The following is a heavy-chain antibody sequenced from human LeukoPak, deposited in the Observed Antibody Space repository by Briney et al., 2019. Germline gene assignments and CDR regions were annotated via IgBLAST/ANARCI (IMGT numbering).Heavy chain of an antibody. J-gene: IGHJ3*02. D-gene: IGHD3-22*01. CDR3: ARPKGSSSGFYGFDI. Sequence: GESLKISCKGSRYIFTNYWIGWVRQLPGRGLEWMGIIYPGDSDTRYSPSFQGQVTISADKTISTAYLQWSSLKASDTAMYYCARPKGSSSGFYGFDIWGQGTMLTVSS. CDR1: RYIFTNYW. CDR2: IYPGDSDT. V-gene: IGHV5-51*01.